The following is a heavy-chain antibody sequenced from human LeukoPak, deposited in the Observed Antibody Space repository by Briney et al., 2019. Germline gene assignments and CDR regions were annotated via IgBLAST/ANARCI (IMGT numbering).Heavy chain of an antibody. CDR1: GGSISSSSYY. CDR3: ARRPTNSDFWSGYSYFDY. CDR2: IYYRGST. V-gene: IGHV4-39*01. D-gene: IGHD3-3*01. J-gene: IGHJ4*02. Sequence: SETLSLTCTVSGGSISSSSYYWGWIRQPPGKGLEWIGSIYYRGSTYYNPSLKSRVTIFVDTSKNQFSPQPSSVAAADTAVYYCARRPTNSDFWSGYSYFDYWGQGTLVTVSS.